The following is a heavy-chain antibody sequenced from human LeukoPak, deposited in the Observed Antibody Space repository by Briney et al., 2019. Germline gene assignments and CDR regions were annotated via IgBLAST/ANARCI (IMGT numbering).Heavy chain of an antibody. CDR2: IKQDGSEK. CDR1: GLTFSGQW. D-gene: IGHD3-22*01. J-gene: IGHJ4*02. CDR3: AGGSGFLTDY. V-gene: IGHV3-7*04. Sequence: GGSLRLSCAASGLTFSGQWMNWVRQAPGKGLEWVANIKQDGSEKYYVDSVKGRFTISRDNAKNSLYLQMNSLRVEDTAVYYCAGGSGFLTDYWGQGTRVTVSS.